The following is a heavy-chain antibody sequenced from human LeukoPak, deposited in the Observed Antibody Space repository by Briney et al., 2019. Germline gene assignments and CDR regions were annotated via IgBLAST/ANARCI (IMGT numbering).Heavy chain of an antibody. CDR2: ISAYNGNT. J-gene: IGHJ4*02. D-gene: IGHD3-16*02. V-gene: IGHV1-18*01. Sequence: ASVKVSCKASGYTFSSYGVSWVRQAPGQGLEWMGWISAYNGNTNFAQRFQGRVTLTTATSTSTAYMEMRSLRSDDTAVYYCARGGRRSGYTEFDYWGQGTLVTVSS. CDR3: ARGGRRSGYTEFDY. CDR1: GYTFSSYG.